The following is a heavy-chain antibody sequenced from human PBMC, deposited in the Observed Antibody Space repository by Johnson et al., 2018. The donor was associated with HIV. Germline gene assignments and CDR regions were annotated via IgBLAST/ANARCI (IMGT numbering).Heavy chain of an antibody. CDR1: GFTFSSST. CDR2: ISFDGANT. V-gene: IGHV3-30*04. J-gene: IGHJ3*02. CDR3: ARINVDTTFYRAFDI. D-gene: IGHD5-18*01. Sequence: QVQLVESGGGVVQPGRSLRLSCAASGFTFSSSTMHWVRLAPGKGLEWVAVISFDGANTYYADSVKGRFTISRDNSKNTLYLQMNSLRVEDPAVYYCARINVDTTFYRAFDIWGQGTMVTVSS.